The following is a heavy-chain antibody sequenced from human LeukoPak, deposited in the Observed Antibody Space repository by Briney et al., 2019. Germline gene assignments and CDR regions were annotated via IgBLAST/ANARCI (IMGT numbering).Heavy chain of an antibody. V-gene: IGHV4-34*01. CDR3: ARARGDGEYYYYYMDV. J-gene: IGHJ6*03. CDR2: INHSGST. Sequence: SETLSLTCAVYGGSFSGYYWSWIRQPPGKGLEWIGEINHSGSTNYNPSLKSRVTISVDTSKNQFSLKLSSVTAADTAVYYCARARGDGEYYYYYMDVWGKGTTVTVSS. D-gene: IGHD4-17*01. CDR1: GGSFSGYY.